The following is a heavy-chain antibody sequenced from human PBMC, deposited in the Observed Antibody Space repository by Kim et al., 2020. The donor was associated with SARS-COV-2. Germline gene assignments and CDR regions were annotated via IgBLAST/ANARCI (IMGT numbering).Heavy chain of an antibody. CDR1: GYSISSGYY. V-gene: IGHV4-38-2*02. CDR3: ARCKVSFIYYFDY. CDR2: IYHSGST. J-gene: IGHJ4*02. Sequence: SETLSLTCTVSGYSISSGYYWGWIRQPPGKGLEWIGSIYHSGSTYYNPSLKSRVTISVDTSKNQFSLKLSSVTAADTAVYYCARCKVSFIYYFDYWGQGTLVTVSS.